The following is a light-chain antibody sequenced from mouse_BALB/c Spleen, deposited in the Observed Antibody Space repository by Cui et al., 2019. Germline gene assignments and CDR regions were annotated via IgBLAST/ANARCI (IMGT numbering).Light chain of an antibody. CDR3: QQWSSNPPT. V-gene: IGKV4-68*01. CDR2: LTS. CDR1: SSVSY. J-gene: IGKJ2*01. Sequence: QIVLTQSPALMSASPGEKVTMTCSASSSVSYMYWYQQKPRSSPKPWIYLTSNLASGVPARFSGSGSVTSYSLTISSKEAEDAATYYCQQWSSNPPTFGGGTKLEIK.